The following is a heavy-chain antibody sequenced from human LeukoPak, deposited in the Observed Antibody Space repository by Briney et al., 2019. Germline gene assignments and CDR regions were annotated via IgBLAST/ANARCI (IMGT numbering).Heavy chain of an antibody. CDR1: GGTFSSYA. CDR3: ARREYYDFWSGYSLPYYYGMDV. J-gene: IGHJ6*02. Sequence: SVKVSCKASGGTFSSYAISWVRQAPGQGLEWMGRIIPILGIANYAQKFQGRVTITADKSTSTAYMELSGLRSEDTAVYYCARREYYDFWSGYSLPYYYGMDVWGQGTTVTVSS. V-gene: IGHV1-69*04. D-gene: IGHD3-3*01. CDR2: IIPILGIA.